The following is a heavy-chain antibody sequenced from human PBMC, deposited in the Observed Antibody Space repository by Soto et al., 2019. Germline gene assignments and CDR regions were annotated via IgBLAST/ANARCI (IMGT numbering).Heavy chain of an antibody. J-gene: IGHJ3*01. V-gene: IGHV4-39*01. CDR1: GGSISSSSYC. CDR3: ARRPLVVPLFVNDSDC. CDR2: VYYSETT. D-gene: IGHD3-9*01. Sequence: PSETLSLTCTVSGGSISSSSYCWDWIRQPPGKGLEWIGSVYYSETTYYNPSLKRRGTISVDTYHQFSLKLSSVTAADPAFSYCARRPLVVPLFVNDSDCWGQGTMVT.